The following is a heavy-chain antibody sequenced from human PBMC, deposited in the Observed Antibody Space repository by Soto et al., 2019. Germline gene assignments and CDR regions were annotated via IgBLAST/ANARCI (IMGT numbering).Heavy chain of an antibody. CDR2: ISGYNGDT. CDR1: GYTFSRYG. Sequence: QGQLVQSGPEAKKPGASVKVSCKASGYTFSRYGISWVRQAPGQGLEWMGWISGYNGDTKYAQKVQGRVTMTIDTSTYTAYMELRSLTSDDTAIYYCAKKGPPPSYYYGMDVWGQGTTVTVSS. V-gene: IGHV1-18*01. CDR3: AKKGPPPSYYYGMDV. J-gene: IGHJ6*02.